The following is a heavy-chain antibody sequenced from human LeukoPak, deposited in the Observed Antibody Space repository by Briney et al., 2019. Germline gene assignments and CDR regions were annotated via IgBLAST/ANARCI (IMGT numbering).Heavy chain of an antibody. V-gene: IGHV1-2*02. D-gene: IGHD3-10*01. Sequence: ASVKVSCKASGYTFTGYYMHWVRQAPGQGLEWMGWINPSSCGTNYAQKFQGRVTMTRDTSISTAYMELSRLRSDDTAVYYCASSIYGSGSYIGYWGQGTLVTVSS. CDR3: ASSIYGSGSYIGY. CDR1: GYTFTGYY. J-gene: IGHJ4*02. CDR2: INPSSCGT.